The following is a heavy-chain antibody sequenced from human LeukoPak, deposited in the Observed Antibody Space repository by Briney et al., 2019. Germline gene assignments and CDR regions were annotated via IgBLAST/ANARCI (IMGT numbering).Heavy chain of an antibody. Sequence: GGSLRLSCAASGFTFSSYSMNWVRQAPGKGLEWVSSISSSSSYIYYADSVKGRFTISRDNAKNSLYLQMNSLRAEDTAVYYCARGKLNWNYDGFDAFDIWGQGTMVTVSS. CDR3: ARGKLNWNYDGFDAFDI. V-gene: IGHV3-21*01. D-gene: IGHD1-7*01. CDR2: ISSSSSYI. CDR1: GFTFSSYS. J-gene: IGHJ3*02.